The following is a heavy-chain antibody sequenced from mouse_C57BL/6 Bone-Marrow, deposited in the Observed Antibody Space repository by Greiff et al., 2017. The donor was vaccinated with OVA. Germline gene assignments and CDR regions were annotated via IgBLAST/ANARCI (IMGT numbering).Heavy chain of an antibody. CDR3: AREGYYGRSGFDY. D-gene: IGHD1-1*01. CDR1: GYTFTDHT. Sequence: VQLQQSDAELVKPGASVKISCKVSGYTFTDHTIHWMKQRPEQGLEWIGYIYPRDGSTEYNEKFKGKAPLTADKSSSTAYMQLNSLTSEDSAVYFGAREGYYGRSGFDYWGQGTTLTVAA. J-gene: IGHJ2*01. V-gene: IGHV1-78*01. CDR2: IYPRDGST.